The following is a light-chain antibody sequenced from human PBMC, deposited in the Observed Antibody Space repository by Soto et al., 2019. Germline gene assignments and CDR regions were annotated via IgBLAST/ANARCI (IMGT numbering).Light chain of an antibody. CDR1: HGISSY. Sequence: DLAPSPVTLRFSPGARVTLYCRARHGISSYLAWYQQKPGQAPRLLIYDASSRATGIPDRFSGSGSGTDFTLTISSLEPEDIAVYYCQQYDNRPLTFGRGTKVDIK. V-gene: IGKV3D-11*01. J-gene: IGKJ4*02. CDR3: QQYDNRPLT. CDR2: DAS.